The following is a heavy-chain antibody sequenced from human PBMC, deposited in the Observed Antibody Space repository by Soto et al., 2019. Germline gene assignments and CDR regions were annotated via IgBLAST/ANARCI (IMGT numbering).Heavy chain of an antibody. CDR2: IYYSGTT. D-gene: IGHD3-3*01. Sequence: SETLSLTCAVSGGSISSGGYSWSWIRQPPGKGLEWIGYIYYSGTTYYNPSLKSRVTISVDTSKNQFSLKLSSVAAADTAVYYCARVSYDFWSGSTSGLDYWGQGTLVTVSS. V-gene: IGHV4-30-2*05. CDR3: ARVSYDFWSGSTSGLDY. CDR1: GGSISSGGYS. J-gene: IGHJ4*02.